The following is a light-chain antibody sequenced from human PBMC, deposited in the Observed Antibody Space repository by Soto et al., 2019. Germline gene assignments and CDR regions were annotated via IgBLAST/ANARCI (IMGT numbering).Light chain of an antibody. CDR3: QQYYSTPQT. J-gene: IGKJ1*01. CDR2: WAS. V-gene: IGKV4-1*01. Sequence: DFVMTQSPDSLAVSVGERATINCKSSQSVLSSSNNENYLAWYQQKPGQPPKLLIYWASTRESGVPDRFSGSGSGTDFTLTISSLQAEDVAVYYCQQYYSTPQTFGQGTKVEIK. CDR1: QSVLSSSNNENY.